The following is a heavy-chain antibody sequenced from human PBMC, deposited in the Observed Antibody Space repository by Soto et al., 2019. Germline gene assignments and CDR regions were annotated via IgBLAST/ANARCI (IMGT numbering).Heavy chain of an antibody. J-gene: IGHJ4*02. CDR1: GFIFSNSA. Sequence: GVSLRLSCAGSGFIFSNSAFHWVPQAPGKGLEWVALISYDGNNKYYADSVKGRFTISRDNSKNTLYLQMHSLRADDTAVYYCAREVASYDRSGFFDYWGQGALVTVSS. CDR3: AREVASYDRSGFFDY. V-gene: IGHV3-30-3*01. D-gene: IGHD3-22*01. CDR2: ISYDGNNK.